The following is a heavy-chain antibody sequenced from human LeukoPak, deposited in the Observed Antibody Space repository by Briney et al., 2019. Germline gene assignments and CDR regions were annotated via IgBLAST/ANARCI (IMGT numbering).Heavy chain of an antibody. V-gene: IGHV3-7*01. CDR1: GFTFSSYW. CDR3: ARVRRYFGIDY. J-gene: IGHJ4*02. CDR2: IKQDGSEK. D-gene: IGHD3-9*01. Sequence: PGGSLRLSCAASGFTFSSYWMSWVRQAPGKGLEWVANIKQDGSEKYYVDSMKGRFTISKDNAKNSLYLQMNSLRAEDTAVYYCARVRRYFGIDYWGQGTLVTVSS.